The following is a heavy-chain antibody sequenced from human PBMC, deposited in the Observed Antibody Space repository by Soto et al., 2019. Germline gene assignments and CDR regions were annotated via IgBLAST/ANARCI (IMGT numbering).Heavy chain of an antibody. CDR1: GFTFSSYG. J-gene: IGHJ4*02. CDR3: ARDGDVNTGFGKDY. D-gene: IGHD3-3*01. Sequence: HVQLVESGGGVVQPGRSLRLSCAASGFTFSSYGMHWVRQAPGKGLEWVAFIWHDGGNKFYAESVKGRFTISRDNSKNTLYLQMTSLSAEDTAMYYCARDGDVNTGFGKDYWGQGTLVTVSS. CDR2: IWHDGGNK. V-gene: IGHV3-33*01.